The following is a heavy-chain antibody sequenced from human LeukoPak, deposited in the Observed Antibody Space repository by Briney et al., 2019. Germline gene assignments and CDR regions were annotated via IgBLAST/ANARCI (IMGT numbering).Heavy chain of an antibody. J-gene: IGHJ4*02. CDR1: GFTFSSYA. V-gene: IGHV3-30-3*01. CDR2: ISYDGSNK. CDR3: ARARVRFLEWSAFDY. D-gene: IGHD3-3*01. Sequence: GRSLRLSCAASGFTFSSYAMHWVRQAPGKGLEWVAVISYDGSNKYYADSVKGRFTISRDNSKNTLYLQMNSLRAEDTAVYYCARARVRFLEWSAFDYWGQGTLVTVSS.